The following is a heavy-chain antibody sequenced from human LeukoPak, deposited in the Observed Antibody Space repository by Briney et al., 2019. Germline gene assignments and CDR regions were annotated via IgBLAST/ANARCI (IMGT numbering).Heavy chain of an antibody. J-gene: IGHJ4*02. CDR2: ISGSGGIT. Sequence: GGSLRLSCAASGFTFSNYAMNWVRQAPGKGLEWVSGISGSGGITYYADSVKGRITISRDNSKNTLYLQMNSLRAEDTAVYYCAKDSNSYGSGSYFGYWGQGTLVTVSS. CDR1: GFTFSNYA. CDR3: AKDSNSYGSGSYFGY. V-gene: IGHV3-23*01. D-gene: IGHD3-10*01.